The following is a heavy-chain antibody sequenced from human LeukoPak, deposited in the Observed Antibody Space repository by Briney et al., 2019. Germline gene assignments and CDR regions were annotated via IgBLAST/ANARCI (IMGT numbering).Heavy chain of an antibody. CDR3: ARRPTYDSSGYYPNWFDP. V-gene: IGHV5-51*01. Sequence: GESLKISCKCSGYIFTSYWIGWGRQMPGKGLEWMGIIYPGDSDTRYSPSFQGQVTISADKSISTAYLQWSSLKASDTAMYYCARRPTYDSSGYYPNWFDPWGQGTLVTVSS. D-gene: IGHD3-22*01. CDR2: IYPGDSDT. J-gene: IGHJ5*02. CDR1: GYIFTSYW.